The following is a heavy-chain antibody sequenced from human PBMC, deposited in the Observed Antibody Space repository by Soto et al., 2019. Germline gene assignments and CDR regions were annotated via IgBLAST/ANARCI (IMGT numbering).Heavy chain of an antibody. J-gene: IGHJ4*02. CDR3: VRGGKYSQQETYFFDY. CDR2: IDYYGNT. Sequence: QLQLQESGPGLVKPSETLSLRCSVSGGSTTNSNYYWGWIRQPPGRGLEWLGSIDYYGNTYYNPSVRSRGNVFIDTSKSQFSVELTSVTAADTAVYYCVRGGKYSQQETYFFDYWGQGALVTVSS. D-gene: IGHD6-6*01. CDR1: GGSTTNSNYY. V-gene: IGHV4-39*01.